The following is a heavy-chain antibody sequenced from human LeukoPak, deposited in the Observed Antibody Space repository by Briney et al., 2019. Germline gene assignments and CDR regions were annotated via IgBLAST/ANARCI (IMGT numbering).Heavy chain of an antibody. CDR2: ISHNGETK. D-gene: IGHD2/OR15-2a*01. J-gene: IGHJ4*02. Sequence: GGSLRLSCAASGFTFSDHYMIWLRQAPGKGLEAISYISHNGETKYYADSVKGRLSISRDNSKDTLYLQMNNLRAEDTAVYYCSRLIIARTPYYFDFWGQGTLVTVSS. CDR1: GFTFSDHY. CDR3: SRLIIARTPYYFDF. V-gene: IGHV3-11*01.